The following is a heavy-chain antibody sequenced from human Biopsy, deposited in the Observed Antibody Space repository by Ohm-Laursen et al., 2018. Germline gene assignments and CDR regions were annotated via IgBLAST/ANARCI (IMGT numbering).Heavy chain of an antibody. CDR3: ATKLTGYFHH. CDR2: NIPILGTG. Sequence: SVKVSCNAPGGTFSNYGVNWVRQAPGQGLEWLGGNIPILGTGNYAQKFQDRVTVAADTSTSTATMELRSLRSDDTAVYYCATKLTGYFHHWGQGTQVTVSS. J-gene: IGHJ1*01. D-gene: IGHD3-9*01. CDR1: GGTFSNYG. V-gene: IGHV1-69*06.